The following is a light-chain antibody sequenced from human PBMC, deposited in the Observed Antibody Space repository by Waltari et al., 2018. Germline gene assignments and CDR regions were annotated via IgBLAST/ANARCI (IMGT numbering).Light chain of an antibody. J-gene: IGLJ2*01. V-gene: IGLV1-51*01. Sequence: QSVLTQPPSVSAAPGQKVTISCSGSSSDIGGNYVSWYQQLPGTAPKLLIYDNNKRPSGSSDRFSASKSGTSATLVITGLQTGDEADYYCGARDSSLFIVLFGGGTKLTVL. CDR3: GARDSSLFIVL. CDR2: DNN. CDR1: SSDIGGNY.